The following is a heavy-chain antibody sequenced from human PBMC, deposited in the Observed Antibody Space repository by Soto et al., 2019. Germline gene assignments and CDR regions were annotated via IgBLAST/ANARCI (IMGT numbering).Heavy chain of an antibody. D-gene: IGHD3-9*01. CDR1: GGSISSSTYY. V-gene: IGHV4-39*01. J-gene: IGHJ5*02. Sequence: SETLSLTCTVSGGSISSSTYYWGWIRQPPGKGLEWIGSIYYSGSTYYNPSLKSRVTISVDTSKNQFSLKLSSVTAADTAVYYCARHYSKGTYDILTGYDENWFDPWGQGTLVTVSS. CDR3: ARHYSKGTYDILTGYDENWFDP. CDR2: IYYSGST.